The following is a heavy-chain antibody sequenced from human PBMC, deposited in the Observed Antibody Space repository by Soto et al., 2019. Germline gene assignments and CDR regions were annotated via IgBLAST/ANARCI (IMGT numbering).Heavy chain of an antibody. J-gene: IGHJ4*02. V-gene: IGHV1-69*01. CDR3: ARGWGYDSNDYYYAY. D-gene: IGHD3-22*01. CDR2: IIPIFGTA. Sequence: QVQLVQSGAEVRKPGSSVKVSCKASGGTFSRHAISWVRQAPGQGLEWMGGIIPIFGTANHAQKFQGRVTISADESTSTVDMESSSLRSEDTAMYYCARGWGYDSNDYYYAYWGQGTLVSVSS. CDR1: GGTFSRHA.